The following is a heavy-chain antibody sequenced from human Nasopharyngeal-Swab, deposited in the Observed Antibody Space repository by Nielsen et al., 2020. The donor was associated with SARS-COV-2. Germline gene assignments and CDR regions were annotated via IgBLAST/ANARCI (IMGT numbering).Heavy chain of an antibody. CDR2: ISAYNGNT. V-gene: IGHV1-18*01. J-gene: IGHJ4*02. D-gene: IGHD3-22*01. CDR3: ARVGRYYYDNSGYQREVGFDY. CDR1: GYTFTSYG. Sequence: ASVKVSCKASGYTFTSYGISWVRQAPGQGLEWMGWISAYNGNTNYAQKLQGRVTMTTDTSTSTAYMELRSLRSDDTAVYYCARVGRYYYDNSGYQREVGFDYWGQGTLVTVSS.